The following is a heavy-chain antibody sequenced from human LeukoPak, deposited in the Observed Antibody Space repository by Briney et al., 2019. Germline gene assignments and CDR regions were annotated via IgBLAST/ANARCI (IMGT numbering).Heavy chain of an antibody. D-gene: IGHD3-22*01. CDR1: GFTFSSYA. CDR3: AKVGDSSGYYLSASPIDY. V-gene: IGHV3-23*01. Sequence: GGSLRLSCAASGFTFSSYAMSWVRQAPGKGLEWVSAISGSGGSTYYADSVKGRFTISRDNSKNTLYLQMNSLRAEDTAVYYCAKVGDSSGYYLSASPIDYWGQGNLVTVSS. J-gene: IGHJ4*02. CDR2: ISGSGGST.